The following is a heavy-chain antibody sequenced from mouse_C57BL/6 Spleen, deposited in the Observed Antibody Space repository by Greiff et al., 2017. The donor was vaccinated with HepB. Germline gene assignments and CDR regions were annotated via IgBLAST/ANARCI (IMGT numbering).Heavy chain of an antibody. CDR1: GYTFTDYY. D-gene: IGHD3-1*01. V-gene: IGHV1-76*01. Sequence: QVQLQQSGAELVRPGASVKLSCKASGYTFTDYYINWVKQRPGQGLEWIARIYPGSGNTYYNEKFKGKATLTAEKSSSTAYMQLSSLTSEDSAVYFCARQLGYFYAMDYWGQGTSVTVSS. CDR3: ARQLGYFYAMDY. CDR2: IYPGSGNT. J-gene: IGHJ4*01.